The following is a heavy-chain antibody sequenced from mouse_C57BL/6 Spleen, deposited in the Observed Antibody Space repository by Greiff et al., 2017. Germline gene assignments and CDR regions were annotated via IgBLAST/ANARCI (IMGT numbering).Heavy chain of an antibody. J-gene: IGHJ2*01. CDR2: IYPGSGST. Sequence: QVQLQQPGAELVKPGASVKMSCKASGYTFTSYWITWVKQRPGQGLAWIGDIYPGSGSTNYNEKFKSKATLTVDTSSSTAYMQLSSLTSEDSAVYYCARSITTVVAYYFDYWGQGTTLTVSS. CDR3: ARSITTVVAYYFDY. V-gene: IGHV1-55*01. D-gene: IGHD1-1*01. CDR1: GYTFTSYW.